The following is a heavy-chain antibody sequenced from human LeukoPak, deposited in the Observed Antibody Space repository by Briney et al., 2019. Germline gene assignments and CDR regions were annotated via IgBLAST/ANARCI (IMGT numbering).Heavy chain of an antibody. J-gene: IGHJ1*01. CDR1: GFIFSNEW. V-gene: IGHV3-15*01. CDR3: TTTGTA. CDR2: IKTISGGGAT. D-gene: IGHD2-8*02. Sequence: GGSLRLSCAASGFIFSNEWMIWVRQAPRKGLEWVARIKTISGGGATDYAATVKGTFTISRDDSKNALYLQMNSLKTEDTAVYYCTTTGTAWGQGTLVTVSS.